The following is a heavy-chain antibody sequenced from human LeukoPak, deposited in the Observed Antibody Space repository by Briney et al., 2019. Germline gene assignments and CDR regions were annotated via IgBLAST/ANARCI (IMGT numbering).Heavy chain of an antibody. Sequence: GGSLRLSCAASGFTFSDYYMSWIRQAPGKGLEWVSYISSGSSYTNYADSVKGRFTISRDNAKNSLCLQMNSLRAEDTAVYYCARSGSYLTHYFDYWGQGTLVTVSS. CDR2: ISSGSSYT. V-gene: IGHV3-11*03. D-gene: IGHD1-26*01. J-gene: IGHJ4*02. CDR1: GFTFSDYY. CDR3: ARSGSYLTHYFDY.